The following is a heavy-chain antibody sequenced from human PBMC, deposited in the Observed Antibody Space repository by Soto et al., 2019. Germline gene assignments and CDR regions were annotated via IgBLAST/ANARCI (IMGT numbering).Heavy chain of an antibody. Sequence: PGGSLRLSCAASGFSFSTYSMNWVRQAPGKGLEWVSSISSGSDTYYADSVKGRFTISRDNAKNSVSLQMDSLRAEDAAVYYCAREETAWPLAYGLDVWGQGTTVTVSS. J-gene: IGHJ6*02. V-gene: IGHV3-21*01. CDR2: ISSGSDT. CDR3: AREETAWPLAYGLDV. CDR1: GFSFSTYS. D-gene: IGHD2-21*02.